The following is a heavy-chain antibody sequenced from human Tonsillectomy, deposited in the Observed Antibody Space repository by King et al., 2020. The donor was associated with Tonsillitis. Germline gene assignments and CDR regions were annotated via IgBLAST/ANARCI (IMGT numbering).Heavy chain of an antibody. V-gene: IGHV3-48*01. Sequence: VQLVESGGGLVQPGGSLSLSCAASGFTFSSYSMNWVRQAPGKGLEWISYISSSSSTIYDADSVKGRFTISRDNAKNSLYLQMNSLRAEDTAVYYCARDHGWAFDFWGQGTLVTVSS. CDR3: ARDHGWAFDF. CDR2: ISSSSSTI. D-gene: IGHD6-19*01. J-gene: IGHJ4*02. CDR1: GFTFSSYS.